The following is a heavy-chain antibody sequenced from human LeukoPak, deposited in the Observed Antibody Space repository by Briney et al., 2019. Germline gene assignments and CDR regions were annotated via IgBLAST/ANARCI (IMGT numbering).Heavy chain of an antibody. D-gene: IGHD3-22*01. J-gene: IGHJ5*02. CDR2: IYWDDDK. CDR3: ALRTLYYYDSSGYWFDP. V-gene: IGHV2-5*02. CDR1: DFSLTTGGVS. Sequence: SGPTLVKPTQTLTLTCTFSDFSLTTGGVSVGWIRQPPGKALEWLALIYWDDDKRYSPSLKSRLTITKDTSKNQVVLTMTNMDPVDTGTYYCALRTLYYYDSSGYWFDPWGQGTLVTVSS.